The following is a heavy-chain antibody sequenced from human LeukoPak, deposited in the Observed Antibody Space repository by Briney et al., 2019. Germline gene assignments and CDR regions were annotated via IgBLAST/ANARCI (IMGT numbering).Heavy chain of an antibody. D-gene: IGHD5-18*01. V-gene: IGHV3-53*01. CDR3: ARARGYSYGCDY. Sequence: PGGSLRLSCAASGFIVSSNYMSWVRQAPGKGLEWVSVIDSGGSTYYADSVKGRFTISRDNSKNTLYLQMNSLRVEDTAVYYCARARGYSYGCDYWGQGTLVTVSS. CDR1: GFIVSSNY. J-gene: IGHJ4*02. CDR2: IDSGGST.